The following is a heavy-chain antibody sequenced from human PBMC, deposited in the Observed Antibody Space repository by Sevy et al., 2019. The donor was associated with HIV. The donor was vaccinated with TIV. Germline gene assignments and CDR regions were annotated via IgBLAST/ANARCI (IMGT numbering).Heavy chain of an antibody. CDR3: ARAPPVRSGDDSLNWFDP. D-gene: IGHD5-12*01. CDR1: GGSISTYY. J-gene: IGHJ5*02. Sequence: SETLSLTCTVSGGSISTYYWNWIRQPPGKGLEYIGYIYYTGSTNYNPSLKSRVTISVDTSKNQFSLKLRSVTAVDTAVYYCARAPPVRSGDDSLNWFDPWGQGTLVTVSS. CDR2: IYYTGST. V-gene: IGHV4-59*01.